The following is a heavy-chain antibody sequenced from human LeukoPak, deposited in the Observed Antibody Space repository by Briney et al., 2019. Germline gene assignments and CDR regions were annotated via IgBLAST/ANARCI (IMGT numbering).Heavy chain of an antibody. Sequence: GGSLRLSCAASGFTFDDYAMHWVRQAPGKGLEWVSGISWNSGSIGYADSVKGRFTISRDNAKNSLYLQMNSLRVDDTAVYYCAREHRAWSYWGQGTLVTVSS. CDR2: ISWNSGSI. J-gene: IGHJ4*02. V-gene: IGHV3-9*01. D-gene: IGHD3-3*01. CDR1: GFTFDDYA. CDR3: AREHRAWSY.